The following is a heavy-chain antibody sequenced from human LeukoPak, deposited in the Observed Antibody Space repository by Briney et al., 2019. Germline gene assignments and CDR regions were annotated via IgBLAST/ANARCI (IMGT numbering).Heavy chain of an antibody. CDR2: IYHSGST. V-gene: IGHV4-38-2*02. CDR3: ARDSLRYQPRGWFDP. D-gene: IGHD3-9*01. CDR1: GYSISSGYY. Sequence: SETLSLTCAVSGYSISSGYYWGWIRQPPGQGLEWIGSIYHSGSTYYNPSLKSRVTISVDTSKNQFSLKLSSVTAADTAVYYCARDSLRYQPRGWFDPWGQGTLVTVSS. J-gene: IGHJ5*02.